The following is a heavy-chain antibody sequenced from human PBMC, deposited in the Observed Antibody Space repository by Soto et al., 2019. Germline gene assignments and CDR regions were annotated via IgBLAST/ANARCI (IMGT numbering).Heavy chain of an antibody. J-gene: IGHJ4*02. CDR1: CNTLTIKG. D-gene: IGHD3-16*01. Sequence: ASVKDACKASCNTLTIKGIICVRQAFAQGLEWMGWISAYNGNTNYAQKLQGRVTMTTDTSTSTGYMELRSLRSDDTAVYYCAREDLMITFGGAYDYWCQGTLVSVSS. V-gene: IGHV1-18*01. CDR3: AREDLMITFGGAYDY. CDR2: ISAYNGNT.